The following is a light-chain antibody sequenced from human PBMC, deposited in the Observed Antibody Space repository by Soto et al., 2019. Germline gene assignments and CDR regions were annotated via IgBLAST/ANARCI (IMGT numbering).Light chain of an antibody. J-gene: IGLJ3*02. V-gene: IGLV3-21*02. CDR3: QVWDSSSGHEGV. CDR1: NIGSKS. Sequence: SYELTQPPAVSVAPGQTARITCGGNNIGSKSVHWYQQMPGQAPVLVVYDDNDRPSGVPERLSGSNSGNTATLTISRVEAGDEADYYCQVWDSSSGHEGVFGGGTQLTVL. CDR2: DDN.